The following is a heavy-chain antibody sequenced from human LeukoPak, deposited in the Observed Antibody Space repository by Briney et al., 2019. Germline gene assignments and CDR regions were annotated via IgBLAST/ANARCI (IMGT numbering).Heavy chain of an antibody. CDR2: IYHSGST. CDR3: ARDGLLWFGDSTNY. Sequence: SETLSLTCAVSGYSISSGYYWGWIRQPPGKGLERIGSIYHSGSTYYNPSLKSRVTISVDTSKNQFSPKLSSVTAADTAVYYCARDGLLWFGDSTNYWGQGTLVTVSS. V-gene: IGHV4-38-2*02. CDR1: GYSISSGYY. J-gene: IGHJ4*02. D-gene: IGHD3-10*01.